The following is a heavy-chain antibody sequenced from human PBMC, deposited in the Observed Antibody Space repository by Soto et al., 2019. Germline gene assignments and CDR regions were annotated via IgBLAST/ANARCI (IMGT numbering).Heavy chain of an antibody. Sequence: PSETLSLTCTVSGGSISSGDYYWSWIRQPPGKGLEWIGYIYYSGSTYYNPSLKSRVTISVDTSKNQFSLKLSSVTAADTAVYYCARDYRYSGIYDYYYYYGMDVWGQGTTVTVSS. CDR2: IYYSGST. CDR3: ARDYRYSGIYDYYYYYGMDV. J-gene: IGHJ6*02. V-gene: IGHV4-30-4*01. D-gene: IGHD1-26*01. CDR1: GGSISSGDYY.